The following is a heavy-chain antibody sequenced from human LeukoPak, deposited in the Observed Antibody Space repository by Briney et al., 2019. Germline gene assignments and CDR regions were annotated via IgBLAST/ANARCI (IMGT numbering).Heavy chain of an antibody. J-gene: IGHJ5*02. Sequence: SVKVSCKASGGTFSSYAISWVRQAPGQGLEWMGRIIRIFGTANYAQKFQGRVTITTDESTSTAYMELSSLRSEDTAVYYCASAPLSCCSGGSCYSCWFDPWGQGTLVTVSS. D-gene: IGHD2-15*01. CDR3: ASAPLSCCSGGSCYSCWFDP. CDR1: GGTFSSYA. CDR2: IIRIFGTA. V-gene: IGHV1-69*05.